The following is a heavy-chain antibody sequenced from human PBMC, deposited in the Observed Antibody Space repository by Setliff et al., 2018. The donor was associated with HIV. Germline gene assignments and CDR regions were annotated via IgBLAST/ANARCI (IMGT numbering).Heavy chain of an antibody. D-gene: IGHD6-19*01. CDR2: FTGGFA. CDR3: AKDVSVRGSGFKGASDI. V-gene: IGHV3-23*01. Sequence: GESLKISCEVSGVTLDTSDIHWVRQAPGMGFEWVSSFTGGFAYYADSVEGRFSISKDNVKNILYLQMNSLRVDDMAMYYCAKDVSVRGSGFKGASDIWGQGTRVTVSS. J-gene: IGHJ3*02. CDR1: GVTLDTSD.